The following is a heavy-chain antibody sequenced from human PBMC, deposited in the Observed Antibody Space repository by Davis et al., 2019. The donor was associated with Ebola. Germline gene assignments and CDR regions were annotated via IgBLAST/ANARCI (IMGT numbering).Heavy chain of an antibody. CDR1: GDSITTMGHF. D-gene: IGHD6-25*01. Sequence: MPSETLSLTCTVSGDSITTMGHFWGWIRQPPGKGLEWIASLYGGSTYYKSSLRSRVTISADPSKNQFSLKLKSPTAADTAVYYCARHGDLAALPFDHWGQGRLVTVSS. V-gene: IGHV4-39*01. CDR2: LYGGST. CDR3: ARHGDLAALPFDH. J-gene: IGHJ4*02.